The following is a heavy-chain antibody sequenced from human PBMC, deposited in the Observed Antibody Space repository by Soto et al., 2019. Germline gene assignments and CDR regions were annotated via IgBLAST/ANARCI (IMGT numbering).Heavy chain of an antibody. CDR1: GYTFTIYA. CDR2: INAGNGNT. D-gene: IGHD3-3*01. CDR3: ARAQVLRFLEWLSGNDY. Sequence: ASVKVSCTASGYTFTIYAMHWVRQAPGQRLEWMGWINAGNGNTKYSQKFQGRVTITRDTSASTAYMELSSLRSEDTAVYYCARAQVLRFLEWLSGNDYWGQGTLVTVSS. J-gene: IGHJ4*02. V-gene: IGHV1-3*01.